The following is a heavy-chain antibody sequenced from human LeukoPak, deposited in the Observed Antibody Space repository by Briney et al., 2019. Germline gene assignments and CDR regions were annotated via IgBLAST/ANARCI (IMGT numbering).Heavy chain of an antibody. CDR2: IKQDGSEK. D-gene: IGHD5-12*01. J-gene: IGHJ4*02. CDR1: GFTFSSYS. V-gene: IGHV3-7*01. Sequence: GGPLRLSCAASGFTFSSYSMNWVPHPPEKGLEWVANIKQDGSEKYSVGSVKGRFTISRDNAKNSLYLQMNSLRAEDTAVYYCARDFPGYSGYDHHFDYWGEGTLVTVSS. CDR3: ARDFPGYSGYDHHFDY.